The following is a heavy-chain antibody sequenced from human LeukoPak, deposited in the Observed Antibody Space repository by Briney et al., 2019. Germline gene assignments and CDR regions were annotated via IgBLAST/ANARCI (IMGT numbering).Heavy chain of an antibody. J-gene: IGHJ4*02. CDR1: GFTFSSYA. CDR2: ISYDGSIK. CDR3: AKDKGREGDY. V-gene: IGHV3-30*18. D-gene: IGHD1-26*01. Sequence: PGGSLRLSCAASGFTFSSYAMSWVRLAPGKGLEWVAVISYDGSIKYYADSVKGRFTISRDNSKNTLYLQMNSLRAEDTAVYYCAKDKGREGDYWGQGTLVTVSS.